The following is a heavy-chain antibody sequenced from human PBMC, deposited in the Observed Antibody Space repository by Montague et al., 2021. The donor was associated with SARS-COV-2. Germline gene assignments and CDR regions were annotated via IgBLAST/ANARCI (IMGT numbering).Heavy chain of an antibody. CDR3: ARASFYYGSGSHYYNWFDS. CDR1: GGSITYSSYY. CDR2: IYYSGTA. J-gene: IGHJ5*01. V-gene: IGHV4-39*07. Sequence: SETLSLTCTMSGGSITYSSYYWGWIRLPPGKGLEWIGNIYYSGTAYYNASLKSRVTMSFDMSKNQLSLRLKSTTASDTAVYFCARASFYYGSGSHYYNWFDSWGQGTVVTVSS. D-gene: IGHD3-10*01.